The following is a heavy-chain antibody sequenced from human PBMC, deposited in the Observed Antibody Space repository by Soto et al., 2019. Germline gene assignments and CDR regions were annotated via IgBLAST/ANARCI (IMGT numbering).Heavy chain of an antibody. Sequence: ASVKVSCKASGYTFTGYYIHWVRQSPGQGLEWMGWINPNSGGTDYAQKFQGWVTMTRDTSIRTAYMELSRLTSDDTAVYYCARTPSGGIAAPGTGGEFDYWGQGTLFTVSS. D-gene: IGHD6-13*01. V-gene: IGHV1-2*04. CDR1: GYTFTGYY. CDR3: ARTPSGGIAAPGTGGEFDY. CDR2: INPNSGGT. J-gene: IGHJ4*02.